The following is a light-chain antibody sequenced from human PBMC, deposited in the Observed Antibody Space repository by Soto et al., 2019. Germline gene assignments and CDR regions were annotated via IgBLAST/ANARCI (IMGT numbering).Light chain of an antibody. CDR1: QSVNSRY. Sequence: EIVLTQSPGTLSLSPGETATLSCRASQSVNSRYLTWYQQKPGQAPKLLIYRASSRATGIPDRFSGSGSGTDFPLTITRLEPEDFAVYYCQQYGTSFRTFGQGTKVEIK. CDR2: RAS. V-gene: IGKV3-20*01. CDR3: QQYGTSFRT. J-gene: IGKJ1*01.